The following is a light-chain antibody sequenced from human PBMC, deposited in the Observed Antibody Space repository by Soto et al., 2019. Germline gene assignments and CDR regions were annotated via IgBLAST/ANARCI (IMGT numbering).Light chain of an antibody. J-gene: IGLJ1*01. Sequence: QSALTQPASVSGSPGQSITISCTGTSSDVGAYNYVSWYQQHPGKAPKLMIYEVSNRPSGVSDRFSGSKSGNTASLTISGLQAEDEADYYCNSYTTSSTLPYVYGTGTKVTVL. CDR2: EVS. V-gene: IGLV2-14*01. CDR3: NSYTTSSTLPYV. CDR1: SSDVGAYNY.